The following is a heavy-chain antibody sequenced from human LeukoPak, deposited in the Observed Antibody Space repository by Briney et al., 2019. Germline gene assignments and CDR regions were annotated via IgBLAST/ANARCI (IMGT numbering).Heavy chain of an antibody. CDR1: GFTFSSYS. D-gene: IGHD4-11*01. CDR2: ISSSSSTI. Sequence: GGSLRLSCAASGFTFSSYSMNWVRQAPGKGLEWVSYISSSSSTIYYADSVKGRFTISRDNAKNSPYLQMNSLRAEDTAVYYCARVLDDYSTLASDYWGQGTLVTVSS. J-gene: IGHJ4*02. V-gene: IGHV3-48*01. CDR3: ARVLDDYSTLASDY.